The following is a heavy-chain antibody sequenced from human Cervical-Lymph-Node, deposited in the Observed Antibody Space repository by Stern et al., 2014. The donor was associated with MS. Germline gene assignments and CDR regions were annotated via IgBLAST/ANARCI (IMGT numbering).Heavy chain of an antibody. J-gene: IGHJ6*02. CDR2: IIPLFGNA. V-gene: IGHV1-69*01. Sequence: QVQLVESGAEVKKPGSSVRVSCKASGGTFRNYAIAWVRQAPGQGLEWMGGIIPLFGNANYAQKFQGRVTITADESTSTAYMELRTLRSEDTAKYYCARDHCLHCSGGSCCGMDVWGQGTTVTVSS. D-gene: IGHD2-15*01. CDR3: ARDHCLHCSGGSCCGMDV. CDR1: GGTFRNYA.